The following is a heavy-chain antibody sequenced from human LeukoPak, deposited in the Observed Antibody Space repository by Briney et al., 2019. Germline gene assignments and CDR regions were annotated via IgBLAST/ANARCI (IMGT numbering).Heavy chain of an antibody. CDR3: ARGFGSPFY. V-gene: IGHV4-34*01. CDR1: GGSVSGYY. CDR2: INHSGST. D-gene: IGHD3-16*01. J-gene: IGHJ4*02. Sequence: SETLSLTCAVYGGSVSGYYWSWIRQPPGEGLEWIGEINHSGSTNYNPSLKSRVTISVDTSKNQFSLKLSSVTAADTAVCYCARGFGSPFYWGQGTLVTVSS.